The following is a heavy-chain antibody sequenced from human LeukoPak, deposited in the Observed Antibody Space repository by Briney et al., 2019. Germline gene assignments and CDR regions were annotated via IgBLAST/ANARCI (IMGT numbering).Heavy chain of an antibody. CDR1: RDSVSSNSAA. CDR2: TYYRSKWYN. V-gene: IGHV6-1*01. Sequence: SQTLSLTCAISRDSVSSNSAAWNWTRQSPSRGLEWLGRTYYRSKWYNDYAVSVKSRITINPDTSKNHFSLQLNSVTPEDTAVYYCARDYYGSGTYYFPDAFDIWGQGTMVTVSS. J-gene: IGHJ3*02. D-gene: IGHD3-10*01. CDR3: ARDYYGSGTYYFPDAFDI.